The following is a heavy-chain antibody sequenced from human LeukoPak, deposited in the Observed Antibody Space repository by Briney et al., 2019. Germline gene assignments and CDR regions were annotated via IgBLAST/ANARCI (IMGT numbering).Heavy chain of an antibody. CDR2: IYHSGST. CDR3: ARGVFSGWYGGYYYMDV. CDR1: GYSISSGYY. Sequence: SETLSLTCTVSGYSISSGYYWGWIRQPPGKGLEWIGSIYHSGSTYYNPSLKSRVTISVYTSKNHSSLKLSFVTAADTAVYYCARGVFSGWYGGYYYMDVWGKGTTVTISS. D-gene: IGHD6-19*01. V-gene: IGHV4-38-2*02. J-gene: IGHJ6*03.